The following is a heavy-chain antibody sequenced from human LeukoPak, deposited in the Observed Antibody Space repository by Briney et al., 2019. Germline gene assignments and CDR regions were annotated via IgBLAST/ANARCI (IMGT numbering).Heavy chain of an antibody. D-gene: IGHD3-10*01. CDR2: ISESGGST. CDR3: AKRGIVIRGVLVIGFHKEAYYFDY. J-gene: IGHJ4*02. Sequence: GGSLRLSCVVSGITLSNYAMSWVRQAPGKGLEWVSGISESGGSTKYADSVKGRFTSARDNSLNTAYLQMSSLRAEDTAVYFCAKRGIVIRGVLVIGFHKEAYYFDYWGQGILVTVSS. V-gene: IGHV3-23*01. CDR1: GITLSNYA.